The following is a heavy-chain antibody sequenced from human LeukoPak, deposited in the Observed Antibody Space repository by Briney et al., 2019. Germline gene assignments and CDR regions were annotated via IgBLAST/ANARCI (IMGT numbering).Heavy chain of an antibody. Sequence: GGSLRLSCAASGFTYSNNYMTWVRQAPGKGLEWVSSISTTSTYKHYGDSVKGRFTISRDNAKNPLYLQMDNLRAEDTAVYYCAKEERYYWIRYFDLSVRGTLVTVS. D-gene: IGHD3-16*01. J-gene: IGHJ2*01. CDR2: ISTTSTYK. CDR3: AKEERYYWIRYFDL. CDR1: GFTYSNNY. V-gene: IGHV3-21*01.